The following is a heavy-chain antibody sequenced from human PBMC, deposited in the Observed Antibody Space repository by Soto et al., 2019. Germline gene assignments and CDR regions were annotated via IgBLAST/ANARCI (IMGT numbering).Heavy chain of an antibody. V-gene: IGHV1-58*02. CDR3: ARDRGPITMVRGVTNNWFDP. CDR2: IVVGSGNT. Sequence: SVKVSCKASGFTFTSSAMQWVRQARGQRLEWIGWIVVGSGNTNYAQKFQERVTITRDMSTSTAYMELSSLRSEDTAVYYCARDRGPITMVRGVTNNWFDPWGQGTLVTVSS. J-gene: IGHJ5*02. D-gene: IGHD3-10*01. CDR1: GFTFTSSA.